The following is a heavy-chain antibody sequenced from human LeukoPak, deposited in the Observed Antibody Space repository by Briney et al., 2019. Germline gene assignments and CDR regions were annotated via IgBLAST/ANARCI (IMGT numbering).Heavy chain of an antibody. CDR2: IYYSGST. Sequence: PSETLSLTCTVSGGSISSYYWSWIRQPPGKGLGWIGYIYYSGSTNYNPSLKSRVTISVDTSKNQFSLKLSSVTAADTAVYYCARVRSSSSSKYYYYYGMDVWGQGTMVTVSS. CDR1: GGSISSYY. J-gene: IGHJ6*02. CDR3: ARVRSSSSSKYYYYYGMDV. D-gene: IGHD6-6*01. V-gene: IGHV4-59*01.